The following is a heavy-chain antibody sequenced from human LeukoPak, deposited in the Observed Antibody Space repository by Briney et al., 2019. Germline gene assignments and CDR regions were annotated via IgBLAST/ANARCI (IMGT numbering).Heavy chain of an antibody. D-gene: IGHD3-16*01. CDR2: INHSGST. J-gene: IGHJ4*02. CDR1: GGSFSGYY. V-gene: IGHV4-34*01. CDR3: AREGESRV. Sequence: SETLSLTCAVYGGSFSGYYWSWIRQPPGKGLEWIGEINHSGSTNYNPSLKSRVTISVDTSKNQFSLKLSSVTAADTAVYYCAREGESRVWGQGTLVTVSS.